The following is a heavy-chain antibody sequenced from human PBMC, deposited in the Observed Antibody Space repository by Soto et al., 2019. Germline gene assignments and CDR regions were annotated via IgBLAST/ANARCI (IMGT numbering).Heavy chain of an antibody. CDR1: GFTFSDYY. V-gene: IGHV3-11*01. D-gene: IGHD2-2*01. CDR2: MSGSGSTI. J-gene: IGHJ1*01. CDR3: GRDCSRSSGYGYFQN. Sequence: QVQLVESGGGLVKPGGSLRLSCAASGFTFSDYYMSWLRQAPGKGLEWVSHMSGSGSTIYFADSVKGRFTISRDNAKNSLSLHMNSLRGEDTAVYDFGRDCSRSSGYGYFQNWGQGTRVTVSS.